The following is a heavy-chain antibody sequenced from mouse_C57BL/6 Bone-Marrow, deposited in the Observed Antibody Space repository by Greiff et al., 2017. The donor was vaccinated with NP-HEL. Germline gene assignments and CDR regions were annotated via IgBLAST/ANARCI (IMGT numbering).Heavy chain of an antibody. CDR3: TRDRYYDYWYFDV. D-gene: IGHD2-4*01. CDR2: ISSGGDYI. V-gene: IGHV5-9-1*02. J-gene: IGHJ1*03. CDR1: GFTFSSYA. Sequence: EVQVVESGEGLVKPGGSLKLSCAASGFTFSSYAMSWVRQTPEKRLEWVAYISSGGDYIYYADTVKGRFTISRDNARNTLYLQMSSLKSEDTAMYYCTRDRYYDYWYFDVWGTGTTVTVSS.